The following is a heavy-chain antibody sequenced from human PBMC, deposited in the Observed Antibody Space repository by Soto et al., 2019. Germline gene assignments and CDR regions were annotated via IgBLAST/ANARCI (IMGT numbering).Heavy chain of an antibody. CDR1: GFTLSNIG. CDR3: AKESGGERYAAYFDL. D-gene: IGHD2-21*01. CDR2: ISDGGNTK. V-gene: IGHV3-30*18. J-gene: IGHJ4*02. Sequence: QVQLVESGGGVVQPGTSLRLACAASGFTLSNIGMQWVRQAPGKGLEWVAVISDGGNTKYYADSVKGRFTISRDNSKKTLFLQMNSLRTEDTAVYYCAKESGGERYAAYFDLWGQGTLVTVSA.